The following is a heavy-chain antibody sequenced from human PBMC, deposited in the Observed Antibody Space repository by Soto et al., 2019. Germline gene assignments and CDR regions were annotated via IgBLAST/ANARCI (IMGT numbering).Heavy chain of an antibody. V-gene: IGHV4-31*03. CDR3: ARCYGDSSFCWFDP. D-gene: IGHD4-17*01. J-gene: IGHJ5*02. CDR1: GGSISSGGYY. CDR2: IYYSGST. Sequence: ASETLSLTCTVSGGSISSGGYYWSWIRQHPGKGLEWIGYIYYSGSTYYNPSLKSRVTISVDTSKNQFPLKLSSVTAADTAVYYCARCYGDSSFCWFDPWGQGTLVTVSS.